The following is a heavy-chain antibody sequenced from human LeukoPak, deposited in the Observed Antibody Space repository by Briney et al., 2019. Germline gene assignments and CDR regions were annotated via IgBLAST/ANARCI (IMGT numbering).Heavy chain of an antibody. Sequence: GRSLRLSCAASGFTFSSYGMHWVRQAPGKGLEWVAVISYDGSNKYYADSVKGRFTISRDNSKNTLYLHMNSLRAEDTAVYYCAKDSIAVAGTYFDYWGQGTLVTVSS. J-gene: IGHJ4*02. V-gene: IGHV3-30*18. CDR3: AKDSIAVAGTYFDY. CDR2: ISYDGSNK. D-gene: IGHD6-19*01. CDR1: GFTFSSYG.